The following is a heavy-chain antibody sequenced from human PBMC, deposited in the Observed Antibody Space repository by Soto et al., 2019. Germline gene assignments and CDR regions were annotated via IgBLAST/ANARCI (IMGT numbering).Heavy chain of an antibody. CDR2: ISSSSSTI. J-gene: IGHJ4*02. D-gene: IGHD6-19*01. Sequence: EVQLVESGGGLVQPGGSLRLSCAASGFTFSSYSMNWVRQAPGKGLEWVSYISSSSSTIYYADSAKGRFTISRDNAKNSLYLQMNSLRAEDTAVYDCARESYSSGWYSLNYFDYWGQGTLVTVAS. V-gene: IGHV3-48*01. CDR1: GFTFSSYS. CDR3: ARESYSSGWYSLNYFDY.